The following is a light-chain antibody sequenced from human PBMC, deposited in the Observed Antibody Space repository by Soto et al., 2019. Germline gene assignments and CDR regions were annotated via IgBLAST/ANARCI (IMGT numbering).Light chain of an antibody. CDR3: CSYAGSYTFLLV. CDR1: SSDVGGYNY. Sequence: QSVLTQPASVSGSPGQSVTISCTGTSSDVGGYNYVSWYQQHPGKAPKLMIYDVSKRPSGVPDRFSGSKSGNTASLTISGLQAEDEADYYCCSYAGSYTFLLVFGTGTKVNVL. V-gene: IGLV2-11*01. CDR2: DVS. J-gene: IGLJ1*01.